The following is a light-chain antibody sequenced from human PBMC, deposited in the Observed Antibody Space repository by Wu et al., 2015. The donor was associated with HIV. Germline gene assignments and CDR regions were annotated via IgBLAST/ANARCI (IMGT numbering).Light chain of an antibody. Sequence: EILMTQSPGTLSLSPGERATLSCRTSQSVSSSYLAWYQLKPGQAPRLLIYDASSRATGIPDRFSGSGSGTDFTLTISGLEPEDFAMYYCQQFGDTSYTFGQGTKLEIK. CDR1: QSVSSSY. J-gene: IGKJ2*01. CDR3: QQFGDTSYT. V-gene: IGKV3-20*01. CDR2: DAS.